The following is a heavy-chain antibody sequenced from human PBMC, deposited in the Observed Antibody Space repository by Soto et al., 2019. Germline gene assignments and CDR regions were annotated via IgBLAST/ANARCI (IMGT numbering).Heavy chain of an antibody. CDR3: ARVGGVAARTFDY. J-gene: IGHJ4*02. V-gene: IGHV4-59*01. Sequence: SETLSLTCTVSGGSINYFYWSWIRQPPGKGLEWIGYIYYSGSTDYNPSLKGRVTISVDTSKNQFSLKLRSVTAADTAVYYCARVGGVAARTFDYWGQGTLVTVSS. CDR2: IYYSGST. D-gene: IGHD6-6*01. CDR1: GGSINYFY.